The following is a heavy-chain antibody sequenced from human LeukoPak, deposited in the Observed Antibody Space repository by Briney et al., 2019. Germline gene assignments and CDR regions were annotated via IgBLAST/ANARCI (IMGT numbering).Heavy chain of an antibody. CDR1: GFAFSSYW. J-gene: IGHJ6*02. Sequence: GGSLRLSCAASGFAFSSYWMHWVRHAPGKGLVWVSRINSDGSSTTYADSVKGRFTISRDNAKNTLYLQMNSLRAEDTAVYFCARDYGRSRDYGMDVWGQGTTVTVSS. V-gene: IGHV3-74*01. CDR2: INSDGSST. CDR3: ARDYGRSRDYGMDV. D-gene: IGHD3-10*01.